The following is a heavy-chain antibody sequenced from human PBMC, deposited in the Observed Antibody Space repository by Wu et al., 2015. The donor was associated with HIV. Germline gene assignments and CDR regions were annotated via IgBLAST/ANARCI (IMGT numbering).Heavy chain of an antibody. D-gene: IGHD3-22*01. Sequence: QGQLVQSGAEVKKPGAVSEGLLQGFWLHFTSYGISWVRQAPGQGLEWMGWISGYNDNTNYAQKVQGRVTMTTDTSTSTAYMELRSLRSDDTAVYYCARDDYYDSSGLGLPRYFDLWGRGTLVTVSS. CDR1: LHFTSYG. J-gene: IGHJ2*01. CDR2: ISGYNDNT. V-gene: IGHV1-18*01. CDR3: ARDDYYDSSGLGLPRYFDL.